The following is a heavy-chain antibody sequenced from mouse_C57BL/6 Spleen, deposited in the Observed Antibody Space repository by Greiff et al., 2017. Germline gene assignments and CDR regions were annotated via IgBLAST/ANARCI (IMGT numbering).Heavy chain of an antibody. V-gene: IGHV1-62-2*01. J-gene: IGHJ2*01. D-gene: IGHD3-3*01. CDR1: GYTFTEYS. CDR2: FYPGSGSI. CDR3: AGHEERGDAAFDY. Sequence: QVQLQQPGAELVKPGASVKLSCKASGYTFTEYSIHWVKQRPGQGLEWIGWFYPGSGSIKYNEKFKDKATLTEDKSSSTVYMELRRLTSEDSAVYFGAGHEERGDAAFDYWGQGTTLTVSS.